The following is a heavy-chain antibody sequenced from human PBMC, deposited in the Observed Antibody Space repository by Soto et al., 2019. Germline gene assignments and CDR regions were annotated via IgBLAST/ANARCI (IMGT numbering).Heavy chain of an antibody. CDR2: IIPIFGTA. CDR1: GYTFTSYG. Sequence: SVKVSCKASGYTFTSYGISWVRQAPGQGLEWMGGIIPIFGTANYAQKFQGRVTITADESTSTAYMELSSLRSEDTAVYYCARDRKLGNYYYYGMDVWGQGTTVTVSS. J-gene: IGHJ6*02. V-gene: IGHV1-69*13. D-gene: IGHD7-27*01. CDR3: ARDRKLGNYYYYGMDV.